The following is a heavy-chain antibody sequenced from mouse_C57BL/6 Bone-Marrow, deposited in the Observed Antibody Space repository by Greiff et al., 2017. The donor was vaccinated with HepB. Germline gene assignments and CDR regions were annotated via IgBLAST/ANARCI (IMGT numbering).Heavy chain of an antibody. V-gene: IGHV1-15*01. J-gene: IGHJ4*01. Sequence: VKLMESGAELVRPGASVTLSCKASGYTFTDYEMHWVKQTPVHGLEWIGAIDPETGGTAYNQKFKGKAILTADKSSSTAYMELRSLTSEDSAVYYCTRSGYYGSSPYYYAMDYWGQGTSVTVSS. CDR3: TRSGYYGSSPYYYAMDY. CDR1: GYTFTDYE. CDR2: IDPETGGT. D-gene: IGHD1-1*01.